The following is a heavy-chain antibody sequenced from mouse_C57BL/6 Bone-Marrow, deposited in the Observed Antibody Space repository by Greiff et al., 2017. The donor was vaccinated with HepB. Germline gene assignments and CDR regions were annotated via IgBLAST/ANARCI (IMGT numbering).Heavy chain of an antibody. CDR2: IDPATGGT. Sequence: VQLQQSGAELVRPGASVTLSCKASGYTFTDYEMPWVKQTPVHGLAWIGAIDPATGGTAYNQKFKGKAILTADKSSSTAYMELRSLTSEDSAVYYCTREEGYYYPCAYWGQGTLVTVSA. J-gene: IGHJ3*01. CDR3: TREEGYYYPCAY. CDR1: GYTFTDYE. D-gene: IGHD1-1*01. V-gene: IGHV1-15*01.